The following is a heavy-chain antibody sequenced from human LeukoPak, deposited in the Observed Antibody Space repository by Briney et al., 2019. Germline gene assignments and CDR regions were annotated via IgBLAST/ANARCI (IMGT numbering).Heavy chain of an antibody. Sequence: GASVKVSCKASGYTFTSYGISWVRQAPGQGLEWMGWISAYNGNTNYAQKLQGRVTMTTDTSTSTAYMELRSLRSDDTAVYYCARGHCSSTSCFSFDYWGQGTLVTVSS. CDR1: GYTFTSYG. CDR3: ARGHCSSTSCFSFDY. V-gene: IGHV1-18*01. D-gene: IGHD2-2*01. CDR2: ISAYNGNT. J-gene: IGHJ4*02.